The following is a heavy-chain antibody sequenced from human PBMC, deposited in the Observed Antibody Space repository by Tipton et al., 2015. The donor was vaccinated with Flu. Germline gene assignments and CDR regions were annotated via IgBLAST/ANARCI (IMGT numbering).Heavy chain of an antibody. V-gene: IGHV4-38-2*02. J-gene: IGHJ4*02. D-gene: IGHD5-24*01. CDR3: ARGDGYNFDY. Sequence: TLSLTCTVSGYSISSGFYWGWIRQPPGKGLEWIGNIYHSGSTFYNPSLKSRVTISVDTPKNQFSLKLSSVTAADTAMYYCARGDGYNFDYWGQGTLVTVSS. CDR2: IYHSGST. CDR1: GYSISSGFY.